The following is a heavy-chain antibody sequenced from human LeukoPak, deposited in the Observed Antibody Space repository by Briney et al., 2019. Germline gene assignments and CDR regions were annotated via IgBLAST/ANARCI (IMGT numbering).Heavy chain of an antibody. V-gene: IGHV3-30-3*01. Sequence: GGSLRLSCAASGFTFSSYAMSWVRQAPGKGLEWVAVISYDGSNKYYADSVKGRFTISRDNSKNTLYLQMNSLRAEDTAVYYCAREYSSSWYGAGYYFDYWGQGTLVTVSS. CDR3: AREYSSSWYGAGYYFDY. CDR1: GFTFSSYA. J-gene: IGHJ4*02. CDR2: ISYDGSNK. D-gene: IGHD6-13*01.